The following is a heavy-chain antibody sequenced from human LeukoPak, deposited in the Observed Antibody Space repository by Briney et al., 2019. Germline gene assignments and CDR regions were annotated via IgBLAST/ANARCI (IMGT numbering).Heavy chain of an antibody. CDR1: GGSFSGYS. J-gene: IGHJ4*02. V-gene: IGHV4-34*01. D-gene: IGHD6-19*01. CDR3: AREGAVAGTDDY. Sequence: SETLSLTCAVYGGSFSGYSWSWIRQPPGKGLEWIGEINHSGSTNYNPSLKSRVTISVDTSKNQFSLKLSSVTAADTAVYYCAREGAVAGTDDYWGQGTLVTVSS. CDR2: INHSGST.